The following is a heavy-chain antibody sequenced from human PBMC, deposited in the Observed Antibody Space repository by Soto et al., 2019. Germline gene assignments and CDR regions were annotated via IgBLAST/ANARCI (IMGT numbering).Heavy chain of an antibody. Sequence: QVQLVQSGAEVKKPGSSVRVSCKASGATLNNFINYGITWVRQAPGQGLEWMGGIIPVFGTANHAQKFQGRVTITADASARSVNIELASLRSEDTAVYYCAPGAGTKTIVLMYDALENLGQGTMVTGSS. V-gene: IGHV1-69*12. CDR3: APGAGTKTIVLMYDALEN. D-gene: IGHD6-19*01. J-gene: IGHJ3*02. CDR2: IIPVFGTA. CDR1: GATLNNFINYG.